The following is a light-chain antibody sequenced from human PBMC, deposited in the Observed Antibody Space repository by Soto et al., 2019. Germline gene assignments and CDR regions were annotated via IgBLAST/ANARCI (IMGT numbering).Light chain of an antibody. J-gene: IGKJ4*01. CDR3: QQYYNFPLT. V-gene: IGKV1D-8*01. CDR2: AAS. CDR1: QGISNY. Sequence: VIWMTQSPSLLSASTGDRVTISCRMSQGISNYLAWYQQKPGKAPELLIYAASTLQSGVPSRFSGSGSGTDFTLTINCLQSEDFATYYCQQYYNFPLTFGGGTKVEIK.